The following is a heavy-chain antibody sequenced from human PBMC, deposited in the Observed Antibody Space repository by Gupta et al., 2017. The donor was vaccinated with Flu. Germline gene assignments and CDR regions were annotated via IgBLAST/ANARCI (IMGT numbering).Heavy chain of an antibody. J-gene: IGHJ5*02. V-gene: IGHV4-61*02. CDR1: GGSISSGSYY. D-gene: IGHD2-15*01. Sequence: QVQLQESGPGLVKPSQTLSLTCTVSGGSISSGSYYWSWIRQPAGKGLEWIGRIYTSGSTNYNPPLKSRVTISVDTSKNQFSLKLSSVTAADTAVYYCAREEYCSGGSCPGSRFDPWGQGTLVTVSS. CDR2: IYTSGST. CDR3: AREEYCSGGSCPGSRFDP.